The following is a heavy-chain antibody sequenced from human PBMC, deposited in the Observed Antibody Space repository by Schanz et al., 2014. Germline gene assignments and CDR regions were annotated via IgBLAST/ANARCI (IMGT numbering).Heavy chain of an antibody. V-gene: IGHV1-69*04. CDR1: GATFNSYA. J-gene: IGHJ4*02. Sequence: QVRLVQSGAEVKKPGSSVKVSCTSSGATFNSYAFGWVRQAPGQGFEWVGSIIPPLRQTRYAQKFEERVIITADTSTTTVDMDLASLTSDDTAVYFCARIIDGDYLYWGQGTLVTVSS. D-gene: IGHD4-17*01. CDR2: IIPPLRQT. CDR3: ARIIDGDYLY.